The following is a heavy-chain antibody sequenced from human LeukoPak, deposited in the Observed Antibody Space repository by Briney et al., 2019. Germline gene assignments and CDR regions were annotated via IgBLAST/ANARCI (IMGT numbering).Heavy chain of an antibody. CDR2: ISYDGSNK. V-gene: IGHV3-30*03. Sequence: GGSLRLSCAASGFTFSSYGMHGVRQAPGKGLEWVAVISYDGSNKYYADSVKGRFTISRDNSKNTLYLQMNSLRAEDTAVYYCAREVAATIFDYWGQGTLVTVSS. CDR3: AREVAATIFDY. CDR1: GFTFSSYG. D-gene: IGHD6-25*01. J-gene: IGHJ4*02.